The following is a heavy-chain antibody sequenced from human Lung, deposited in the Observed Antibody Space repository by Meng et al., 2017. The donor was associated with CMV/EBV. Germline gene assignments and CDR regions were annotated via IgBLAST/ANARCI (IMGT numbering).Heavy chain of an antibody. CDR2: IYSGDSST. CDR3: AKDHMLSYFDY. D-gene: IGHD2-8*01. J-gene: IGHJ4*02. Sequence: GESXKISCAASGFTFSEHYMSWIRQAPGKGLEWVSVIYSGDSSTHYADSVKGRFTISRDNSKNTLYLQMNSLRAEDTAVYYCAKDHMLSYFDYWGQGTLVTVSS. CDR1: GFTFSEHY. V-gene: IGHV3-23*03.